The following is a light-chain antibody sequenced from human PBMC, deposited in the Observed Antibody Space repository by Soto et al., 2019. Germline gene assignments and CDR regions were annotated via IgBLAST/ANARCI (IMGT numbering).Light chain of an antibody. CDR2: AAS. CDR3: QQLNSYLT. Sequence: ANRMTQSPSSFSASTGDRVTITCRASQGISSYLAGYQQKPGKAPKLLIYAASTLQSGVPSRFSGSGSGTDFTLTISCLQPEDFATYYCQQLNSYLTFGQGTRPEIK. V-gene: IGKV1-8*01. CDR1: QGISSY. J-gene: IGKJ5*01.